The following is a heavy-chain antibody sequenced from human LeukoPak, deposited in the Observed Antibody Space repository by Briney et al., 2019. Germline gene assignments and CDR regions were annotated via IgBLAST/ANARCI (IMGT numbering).Heavy chain of an antibody. J-gene: IGHJ4*02. CDR1: GFTFDDYA. V-gene: IGHV3-9*01. CDR2: ISWNSGSI. CDR3: AKGGYSYGYGFDY. D-gene: IGHD5-18*01. Sequence: PGGSLRLSCAASGFTFDDYAMHWVRQAPGKGLGWVSGISWNSGSIGYADSVKGRFTISRDNAKNSLYLQMNSLRAEDTALYYCAKGGYSYGYGFDYWGQGTLVTVSS.